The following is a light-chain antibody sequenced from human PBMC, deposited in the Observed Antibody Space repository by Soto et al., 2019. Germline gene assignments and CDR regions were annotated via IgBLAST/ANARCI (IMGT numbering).Light chain of an antibody. V-gene: IGLV2-11*01. CDR1: SSDVGGYNY. J-gene: IGLJ1*01. CDR3: CSYAGSRYV. Sequence: QSVLTQPRSVSGSPGQSVTISCTGTSSDVGGYNYVSWYQQHPGKAPKLMIYDVSKRPSGVPDRFSGSKSGNTASLTISGLQAEDEADYYCCSYAGSRYVFGTGTKVPS. CDR2: DVS.